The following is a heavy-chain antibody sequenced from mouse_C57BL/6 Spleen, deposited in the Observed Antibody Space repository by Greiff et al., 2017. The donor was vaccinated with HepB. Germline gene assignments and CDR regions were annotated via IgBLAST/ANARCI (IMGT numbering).Heavy chain of an antibody. CDR2: IDPEDGET. CDR1: GFNIKDYY. CDR3: ARSHYDYPAMDY. D-gene: IGHD1-1*02. V-gene: IGHV14-2*01. Sequence: EVQLQQSGAELVKPGASVKLSCTASGFNIKDYYMHWVKQRTEQGLAWIGRIDPEDGETKYAPKFQGKATITADTSSNPAYLPLSSLTSEEAALYFCARSHYDYPAMDYWGQGTSVTVSS. J-gene: IGHJ4*01.